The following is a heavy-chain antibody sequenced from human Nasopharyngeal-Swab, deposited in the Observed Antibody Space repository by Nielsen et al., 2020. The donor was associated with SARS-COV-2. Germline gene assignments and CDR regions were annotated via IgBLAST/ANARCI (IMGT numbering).Heavy chain of an antibody. D-gene: IGHD2-2*01. CDR1: GYTFTSYG. Sequence: ASVKVSCKASGYTFTSYGISWVRQAPGQGLEWMGWISAYNGNTNYAQKLQGRVTMTTDTSTSTAYMELRSLRSDDTAVYYCARDLGGGYCTTTNCLGSWGQGTLVTVSS. CDR2: ISAYNGNT. J-gene: IGHJ1*01. CDR3: ARDLGGGYCTTTNCLGS. V-gene: IGHV1-18*04.